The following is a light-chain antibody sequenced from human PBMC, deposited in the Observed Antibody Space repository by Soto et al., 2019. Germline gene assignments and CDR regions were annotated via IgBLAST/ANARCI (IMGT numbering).Light chain of an antibody. CDR2: EVN. Sequence: QSVLTQAPSASRSPGQSVAISCTGTSNDVGGYNYVSWYQLHPGKAPKLMIYEVNMRPSGVPDRFSGSKSGNTASLTVSGLRAEDEADYYCSSYAGSNNYVFGTGTKVTVL. J-gene: IGLJ1*01. V-gene: IGLV2-8*01. CDR1: SNDVGGYNY. CDR3: SSYAGSNNYV.